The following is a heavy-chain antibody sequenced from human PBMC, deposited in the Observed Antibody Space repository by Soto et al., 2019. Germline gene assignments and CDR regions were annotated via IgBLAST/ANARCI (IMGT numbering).Heavy chain of an antibody. Sequence: LSLTCTVSGGSISSGGYSWSWIRQPPGKGLEWIGYIYHSGSTYYNPSLKSRVTISVDRSKNQFSLKLSSVTAADTAVYYCACIFSGGYGYGFYYYGMDVWGQGTTVTVSS. J-gene: IGHJ6*02. CDR3: ACIFSGGYGYGFYYYGMDV. D-gene: IGHD5-18*01. CDR1: GGSISSGGYS. CDR2: IYHSGST. V-gene: IGHV4-30-2*01.